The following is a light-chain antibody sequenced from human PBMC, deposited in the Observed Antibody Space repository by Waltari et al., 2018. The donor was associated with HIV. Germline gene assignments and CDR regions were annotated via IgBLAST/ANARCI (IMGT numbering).Light chain of an antibody. Sequence: QSVLTQPPSASGTPGQRVTISCSGSNSNVGISHVSWYQQRPGTTPNLVIYGINQRPSGVPDRFSGSKSGTSVSLVISGIRSEDEADYYCAAWDYSLSGWVFGGGTKLTVL. J-gene: IGLJ3*02. CDR1: NSNVGISH. CDR3: AAWDYSLSGWV. V-gene: IGLV1-47*01. CDR2: GIN.